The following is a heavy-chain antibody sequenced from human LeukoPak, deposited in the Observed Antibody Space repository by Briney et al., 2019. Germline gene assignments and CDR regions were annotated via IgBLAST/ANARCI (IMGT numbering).Heavy chain of an antibody. V-gene: IGHV4-38-2*02. CDR2: IYHSGST. Sequence: PSETLSLTCTVSGYSISSGYYWGWIRQPPGKGLEWIGSIYHSGSTYYNPSLKSRVTISVDTSKNQFSLKLSSVTAADTAVYYCARALQSDYYYYYMDVWGKGTTVTVSS. CDR3: ARALQSDYYYYYMDV. J-gene: IGHJ6*03. CDR1: GYSISSGYY.